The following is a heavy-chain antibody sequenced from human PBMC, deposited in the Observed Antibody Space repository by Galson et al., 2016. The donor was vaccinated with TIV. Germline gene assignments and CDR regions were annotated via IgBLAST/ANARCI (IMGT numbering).Heavy chain of an antibody. CDR2: ISYDGGDK. J-gene: IGHJ5*02. CDR1: GFTFSSYG. D-gene: IGHD3-3*01. V-gene: IGHV3-30*04. CDR3: ARVYDSYWLDP. Sequence: SLRLSCAASGFTFSSYGFHWVRQAPGKGLEWVAFISYDGGDKKYLDSVKGRFTISRDKAKNTLFLQMNSLRVEDTAVYYCARVYDSYWLDPWGHGTLVSVSS.